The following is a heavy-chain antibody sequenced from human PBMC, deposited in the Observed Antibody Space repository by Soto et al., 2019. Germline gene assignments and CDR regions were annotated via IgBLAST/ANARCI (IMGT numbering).Heavy chain of an antibody. D-gene: IGHD3-10*01. Sequence: PLETLSLTCPVSGFYMSRGDYYWSWIRQPPGKGLEWIGFIYHTGSTYYSPSLKNRVAISVDTSKNQFSLKLSSVTAADTAVYYCASGRFGTDDAFDIWGQGTMVTVSS. CDR3: ASGRFGTDDAFDI. CDR2: IYHTGST. J-gene: IGHJ3*02. CDR1: GFYMSRGDYY. V-gene: IGHV4-30-4*01.